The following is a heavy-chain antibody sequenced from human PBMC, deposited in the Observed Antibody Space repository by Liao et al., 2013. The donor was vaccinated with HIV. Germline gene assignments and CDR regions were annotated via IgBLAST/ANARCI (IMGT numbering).Heavy chain of an antibody. CDR2: IYTSGST. CDR1: GGSISSYY. V-gene: IGHV4-4*07. J-gene: IGHJ5*02. CDR3: ARGSTRNRGGWFDP. D-gene: IGHD3-16*01. Sequence: QVQLQESGPGLVKPSETLSLTCTVSGGSISSYYWSWIRQPAGKGLEWIGRIYTSGSTNYNPSLKSRVTLSVDTSKNQFSLKLSSVTAADTAVYYCARGSTRNRGGWFDPWGQGTLVTVSS.